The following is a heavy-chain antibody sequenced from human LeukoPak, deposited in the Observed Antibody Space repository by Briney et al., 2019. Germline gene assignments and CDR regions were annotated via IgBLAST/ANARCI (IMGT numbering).Heavy chain of an antibody. Sequence: GGSLRLSCTASGFSFGDYAMSWVRQAPGKGLEWVGYIRSKAYGGTTEYAASVKGRFTISRDDSKSIAYLQMNSLKTEDTAVYYCTRVPQPGGYYGDLDHWGQGTLVTVSS. CDR3: TRVPQPGGYYGDLDH. D-gene: IGHD2/OR15-2a*01. J-gene: IGHJ4*02. V-gene: IGHV3-49*04. CDR1: GFSFGDYA. CDR2: IRSKAYGGTT.